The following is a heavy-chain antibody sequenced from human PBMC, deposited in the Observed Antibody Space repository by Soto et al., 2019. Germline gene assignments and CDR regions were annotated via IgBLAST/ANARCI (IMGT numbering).Heavy chain of an antibody. CDR3: ARASYDILTGNYFDY. D-gene: IGHD3-9*01. CDR1: GYTFTSYG. V-gene: IGHV1-18*01. J-gene: IGHJ4*02. Sequence: ASVKVSCKASGYTFTSYGISWVRQAPGQGLEWMGWISAYNGNTNYAQKLQGRVTMTTDTSTSTAYMELRSLRSDDTAVYYCARASYDILTGNYFDYWGQGTLVTVSS. CDR2: ISAYNGNT.